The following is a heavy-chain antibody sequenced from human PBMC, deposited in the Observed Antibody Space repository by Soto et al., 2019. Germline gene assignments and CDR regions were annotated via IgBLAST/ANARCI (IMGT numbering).Heavy chain of an antibody. V-gene: IGHV3-30*04. Sequence: GGSLRLACAASGFTFNSYAIHWVRQAPGKGLGWVAVIRYDGSNKYYADSVKGRFTISRDNSKNTLYLQMNSLRAEDTAVYYCARDQGFLEWLPDYWGQGTLVTVSS. CDR1: GFTFNSYA. J-gene: IGHJ4*02. CDR2: IRYDGSNK. CDR3: ARDQGFLEWLPDY. D-gene: IGHD3-3*01.